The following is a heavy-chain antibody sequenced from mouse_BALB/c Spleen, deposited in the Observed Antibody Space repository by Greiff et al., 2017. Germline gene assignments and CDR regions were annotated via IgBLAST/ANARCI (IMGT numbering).Heavy chain of an antibody. D-gene: IGHD3-1*01. CDR1: GFTFSSYG. CDR2: INSNGGST. J-gene: IGHJ4*01. Sequence: EVMLVESGGGLVQPGGSLKLSCAASGFTFSSYGMSWVRQTPDKRLELVATINSNGGSTYYPDSVKGRFTISRDNAKNTLYLQMSSLTSEDTAMYYCAREGTSGRMDYWGQGTSVTVSS. V-gene: IGHV5-6-3*01. CDR3: AREGTSGRMDY.